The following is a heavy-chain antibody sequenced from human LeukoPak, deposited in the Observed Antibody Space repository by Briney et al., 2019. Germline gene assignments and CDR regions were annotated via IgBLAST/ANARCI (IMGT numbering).Heavy chain of an antibody. V-gene: IGHV3-23*01. CDR2: ISSSGDSR. CDR3: AKRRGYYFDY. D-gene: IGHD3-22*01. Sequence: GRSLRLSCAASGFTFSSYAMSWVRQAPGKGLEFVSGISSSGDSRYYADSVKGRFTISRDNFKNTLYLQMNSLRAEDTAVYYCAKRRGYYFDYWGQGTLVTVSS. CDR1: GFTFSSYA. J-gene: IGHJ4*02.